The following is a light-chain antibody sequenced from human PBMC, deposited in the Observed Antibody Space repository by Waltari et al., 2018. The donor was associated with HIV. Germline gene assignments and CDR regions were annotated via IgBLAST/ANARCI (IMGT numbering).Light chain of an antibody. J-gene: IGLJ2*01. Sequence: QSVLTQPPSASGTPGQTVTISCSGSSANIGTNTVNWYQQLPGTAPKLRIYNTYQRPSGVPDRVSGSQSGTSASLAISGLQSEDEADYYCAAWDDYMEGHVFGGGTKLTIL. CDR2: NTY. V-gene: IGLV1-44*01. CDR1: SANIGTNT. CDR3: AAWDDYMEGHV.